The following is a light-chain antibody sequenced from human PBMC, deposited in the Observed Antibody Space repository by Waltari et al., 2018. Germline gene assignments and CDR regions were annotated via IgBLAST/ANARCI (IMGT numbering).Light chain of an antibody. CDR2: GAS. CDR3: QHYVRLPVT. V-gene: IGKV3-20*01. CDR1: QSVGRT. J-gene: IGKJ1*01. Sequence: IVLTQSPGTLSLSPGARATLSCRTSQSVGRTLAWYQQKPGQAPRLLIYGASIRATGIPDRFSGSGSGTDFSLTISRLEPEDFAVYYCQHYVRLPVTFGQGTKVEIK.